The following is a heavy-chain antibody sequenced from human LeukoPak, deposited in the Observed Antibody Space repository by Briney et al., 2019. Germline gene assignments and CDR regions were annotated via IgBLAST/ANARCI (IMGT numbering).Heavy chain of an antibody. J-gene: IGHJ3*02. V-gene: IGHV3-53*04. CDR3: VREVLVGATTYAFDI. D-gene: IGHD1-26*01. CDR2: IYSGGST. Sequence: PGGSLRLSCAASGFTVSSNYMSWVRQAPGKGLEWVSVIYSGGSTYYADSVMGRFTISRHNSKNTLYLQMNSLRAEDTAVYYCVREVLVGATTYAFDIWGQGTMVTVSS. CDR1: GFTVSSNY.